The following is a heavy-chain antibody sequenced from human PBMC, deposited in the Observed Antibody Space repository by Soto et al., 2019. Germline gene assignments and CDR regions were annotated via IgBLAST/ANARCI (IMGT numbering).Heavy chain of an antibody. CDR3: AKDRIAVAGTGPSALYY. D-gene: IGHD6-19*01. Sequence: VQLVESGGGVVQPGRSLRLSCAASGFTFSSYGMHWVRQAPGKGLEWVAVISYDGSNKYYADSVKGRFTISRDNSKNTLYLQMNSLRAEDTAVYYCAKDRIAVAGTGPSALYYWGQGTLVTVSS. CDR1: GFTFSSYG. J-gene: IGHJ4*02. CDR2: ISYDGSNK. V-gene: IGHV3-30*18.